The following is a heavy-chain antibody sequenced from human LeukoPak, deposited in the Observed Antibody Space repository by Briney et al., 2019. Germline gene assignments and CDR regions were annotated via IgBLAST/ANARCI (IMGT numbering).Heavy chain of an antibody. CDR2: IYHSGST. J-gene: IGHJ4*02. V-gene: IGHV4-30-2*01. Sequence: SQTLSLTCAVSGGSISSGGYSWSWIRQPPGKGLEWIGYIYHSGSTYYNPSLKSRVTISVDRSKNQFSLKLSSVTAADTAVYYCARAAYYCDSSGYYTISNFDYWGQGTLVTVSS. CDR3: ARAAYYCDSSGYYTISNFDY. D-gene: IGHD3-22*01. CDR1: GGSISSGGYS.